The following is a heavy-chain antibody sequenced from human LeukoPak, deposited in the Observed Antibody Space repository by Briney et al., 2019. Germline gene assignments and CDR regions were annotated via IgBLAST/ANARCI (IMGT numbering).Heavy chain of an antibody. CDR2: MWFDGSNK. CDR1: GFTFSTYG. J-gene: IGHJ4*02. V-gene: IGHV3-33*01. Sequence: GGSLRLSCAASGFTFSTYGMHWVRQAPGKGLEWVAVMWFDGSNKFYADSVKGRFTISRDNARNTLYLQMNSLRAEDTAVYYCARDGFLGPVTAYLDYWGQGTPVTVSS. D-gene: IGHD2-21*02. CDR3: ARDGFLGPVTAYLDY.